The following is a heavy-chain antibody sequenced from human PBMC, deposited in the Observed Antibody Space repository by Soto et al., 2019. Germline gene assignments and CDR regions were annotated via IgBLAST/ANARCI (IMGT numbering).Heavy chain of an antibody. CDR3: ARDWKGAEGFDP. Sequence: QVQLVQSGAEVKKPGASVKVSCKASGYTFSTYGFSWVRQAPGQGLEWMGWIGADNGDTNYAQTFQGRGTMTTDTSTTTSYMELRSLTSDDTAVYVFARDWKGAEGFDPWGQGTMVTVSS. J-gene: IGHJ5*02. D-gene: IGHD1-1*01. V-gene: IGHV1-18*01. CDR1: GYTFSTYG. CDR2: IGADNGDT.